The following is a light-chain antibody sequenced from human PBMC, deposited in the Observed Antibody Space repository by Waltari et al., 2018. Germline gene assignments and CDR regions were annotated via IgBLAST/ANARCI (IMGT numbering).Light chain of an antibody. Sequence: DIQMTQSPSTLSASVGDSVTITCRASQSFSTWLAWYSQKPGKAPKLLIYKTSTLESGVPSRFSGSGSGTEFTLTISSLQPDDFASYYCQQYDSNPLTFGGGTKVEV. V-gene: IGKV1-5*03. CDR2: KTS. CDR3: QQYDSNPLT. J-gene: IGKJ4*01. CDR1: QSFSTW.